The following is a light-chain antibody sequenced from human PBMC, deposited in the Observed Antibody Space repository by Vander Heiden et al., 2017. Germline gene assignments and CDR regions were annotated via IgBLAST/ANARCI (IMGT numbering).Light chain of an antibody. Sequence: QTVVTQEPSLTVSPGATVTLTCASSTGVVTSAYYPTWFQQKPGQAPRVLIYTTGNKHPWTPARFSGTLPRGKADLTLSGVQPEDETEDYCLLYFGGEAVFGGGTKLTV. CDR2: TTG. J-gene: IGLJ2*01. V-gene: IGLV7-43*01. CDR1: TGVVTSAYY. CDR3: LLYFGGEAV.